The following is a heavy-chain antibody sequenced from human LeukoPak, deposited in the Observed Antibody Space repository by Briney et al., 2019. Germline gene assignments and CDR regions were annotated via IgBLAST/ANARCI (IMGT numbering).Heavy chain of an antibody. V-gene: IGHV1-69*05. Sequence: ASVKVSCKASGGTFSSYAISWVRQAPGQGLEWMGGIVPIFGTANYAQKFQGRVTITTDESTSTAYMELSSLRSEDTAVYYCAGDDSSGYYYLNWGQGTLVTVSS. CDR2: IVPIFGTA. CDR3: AGDDSSGYYYLN. J-gene: IGHJ4*02. D-gene: IGHD3-22*01. CDR1: GGTFSSYA.